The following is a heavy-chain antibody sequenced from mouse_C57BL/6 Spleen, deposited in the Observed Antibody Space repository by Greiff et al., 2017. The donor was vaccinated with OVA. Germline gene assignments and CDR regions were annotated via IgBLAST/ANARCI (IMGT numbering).Heavy chain of an antibody. CDR1: GFTFSSYA. D-gene: IGHD2-3*01. J-gene: IGHJ4*01. CDR2: ISDGGSYT. V-gene: IGHV5-4*01. Sequence: DVQLVESGGGLVKPGGSLKLSCAASGFTFSSYAMSWVRQTPEKRLEWVATISDGGSYTYYPDNVKGRFTISRDNAKNNLYLQMSHLKSEDTAMYYCARDGNDGKAMDYWGQGTSVTVSS. CDR3: ARDGNDGKAMDY.